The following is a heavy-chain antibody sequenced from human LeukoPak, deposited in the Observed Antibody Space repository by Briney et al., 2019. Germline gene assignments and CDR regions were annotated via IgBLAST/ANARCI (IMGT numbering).Heavy chain of an antibody. CDR1: GFTFRSYW. Sequence: GGSLRLSCAASGFTFRSYWMSWVRQAPGKGLEWVANINQDGSEKYHVDSVKGRFTISRDNARNSVYLQMNSLTAEDTAVYYCVRDGGTTGYDLLDYWGQGTLLTVSS. CDR2: INQDGSEK. CDR3: VRDGGTTGYDLLDY. J-gene: IGHJ4*02. D-gene: IGHD5-12*01. V-gene: IGHV3-7*01.